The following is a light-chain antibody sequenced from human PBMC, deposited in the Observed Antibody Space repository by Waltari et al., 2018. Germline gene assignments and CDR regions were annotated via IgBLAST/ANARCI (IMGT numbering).Light chain of an antibody. CDR3: QQYFATPRT. Sequence: DIVMTQSPDSLAVSLGERATINCKSSRSVLYSSNDKNYLAWYQQKPGQPPKLLIYWASTRESGVPVRFSGSGSGTDFTLTISSLQAEDVAVYYCQQYFATPRTFGQGTKVEIK. CDR1: RSVLYSSNDKNY. V-gene: IGKV4-1*01. J-gene: IGKJ1*01. CDR2: WAS.